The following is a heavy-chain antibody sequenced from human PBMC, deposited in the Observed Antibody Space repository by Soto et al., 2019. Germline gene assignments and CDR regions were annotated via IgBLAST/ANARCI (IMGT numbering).Heavy chain of an antibody. D-gene: IGHD2-15*01. CDR2: ISGYNGNA. CDR1: RYTFSSHG. Sequence: ASVKVSFKASRYTFSSHGIIWGRQAPGQGLEWMGWISGYNGNAKYAQRFQGRVTMTTDTSTSTVYMDLRSLGSDDSAVYYCAREGSYGWYDCWGQGTLVTVSS. V-gene: IGHV1-18*01. J-gene: IGHJ5*01. CDR3: AREGSYGWYDC.